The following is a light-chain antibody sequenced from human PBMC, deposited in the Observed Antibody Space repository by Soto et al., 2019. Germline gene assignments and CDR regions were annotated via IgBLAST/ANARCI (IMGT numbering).Light chain of an antibody. Sequence: DIQMTQSPSSLSASVGDRVTITCRASQSITGYLNWYQQKPGKAPKLLIYAASSLQSGVPSRFSGSGSGTDFTLTISSLQRDDFATYFGQQSLGIPYTVGQGTRLETK. J-gene: IGKJ2*01. CDR2: AAS. V-gene: IGKV1-39*01. CDR1: QSITGY. CDR3: QQSLGIPYT.